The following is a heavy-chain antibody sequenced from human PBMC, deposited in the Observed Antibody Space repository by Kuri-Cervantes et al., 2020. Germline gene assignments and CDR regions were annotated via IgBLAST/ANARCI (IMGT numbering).Heavy chain of an antibody. CDR3: ARGRRGGLQFLERNL. CDR2: IIPIFGTA. V-gene: IGHV1-69*05. CDR1: GGTFSSFD. J-gene: IGHJ4*02. Sequence: SVKVSCKASGGTFSSFDISWVRQAPGQGLEWMGGIIPIFGTANYAQKFQGRVTITTDESTSTAYMELSSLRSEDTAVYYCARGRRGGLQFLERNLWGQGTLVTVSS. D-gene: IGHD3-3*01.